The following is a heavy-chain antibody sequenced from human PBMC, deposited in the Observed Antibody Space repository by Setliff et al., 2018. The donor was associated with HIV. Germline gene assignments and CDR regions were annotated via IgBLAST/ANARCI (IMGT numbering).Heavy chain of an antibody. D-gene: IGHD4-17*01. V-gene: IGHV4-59*11. CDR1: GASITSHY. CDR2: IYSTGST. Sequence: NLSLTCTVSGASITSHYWSWIRQSPGRELEWIGYIYSTGSTNYNPSLQSRVSISMDASKNKFSLKVTSVTSADTAVYYCAKGAGFYGDYTFDYWGQGNLVTVSS. J-gene: IGHJ4*02. CDR3: AKGAGFYGDYTFDY.